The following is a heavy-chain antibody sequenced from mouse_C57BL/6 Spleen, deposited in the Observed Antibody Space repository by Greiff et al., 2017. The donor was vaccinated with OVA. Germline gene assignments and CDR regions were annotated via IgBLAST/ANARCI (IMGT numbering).Heavy chain of an antibody. CDR1: GYTFTDYN. V-gene: IGHV1-22*01. D-gene: IGHD3-2*02. Sequence: EVKLVESGPELVKPGASVKMSCKASGYTFTDYNMHWVKQSHGKSLEWIGYINPNNGGTSYNQKFKGKATLTVNKSSSTAYMELRSLTSEDSAVYYCARSRGSSGSWFAYWGQGTLVTVSA. CDR2: INPNNGGT. CDR3: ARSRGSSGSWFAY. J-gene: IGHJ3*01.